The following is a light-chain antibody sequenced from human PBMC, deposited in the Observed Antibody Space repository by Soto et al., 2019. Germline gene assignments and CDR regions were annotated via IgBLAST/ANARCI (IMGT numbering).Light chain of an antibody. V-gene: IGLV2-14*01. J-gene: IGLJ1*01. CDR2: DVN. CDR3: SSYTSSRPYV. Sequence: QSALTQPASVSESPGQSITISCTGTSSDVGGYNYVSWYQQHPGKAPKLMIYDVNNRPLGVSNRFSGSKSGNTASLTISGLQAEDEADYYCSSYTSSRPYVFGTGTKLTVL. CDR1: SSDVGGYNY.